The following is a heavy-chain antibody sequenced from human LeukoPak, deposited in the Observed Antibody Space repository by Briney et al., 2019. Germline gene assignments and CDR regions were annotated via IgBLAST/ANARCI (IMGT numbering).Heavy chain of an antibody. CDR1: GGSISNYY. CDR3: ARRTDSGSWYFDL. D-gene: IGHD6-6*01. CDR2: IYYSGST. V-gene: IGHV4-59*01. Sequence: SETLSLTCTVSGGSISNYYWSWIRQPPGMGLEWIGNIYYSGSTNYNPSLKSRVTISVETSKNQFSLKLSSVTAADTAVCYCARRTDSGSWYFDLWGRGTLVTVSS. J-gene: IGHJ2*01.